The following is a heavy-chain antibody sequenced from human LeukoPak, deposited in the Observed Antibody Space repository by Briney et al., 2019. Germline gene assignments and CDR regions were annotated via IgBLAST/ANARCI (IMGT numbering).Heavy chain of an antibody. V-gene: IGHV1-69*13. CDR3: ARDPPQGCSGGSCPMDV. D-gene: IGHD2-15*01. CDR2: IIPIFGTA. CDR1: GGTFSSYA. J-gene: IGHJ6*03. Sequence: SVKVSCKASGGTFSSYAISWVRQAPGQGLEWMGGIIPIFGTANYAQKFQGRVTITADEPTSTAYMELSSLRSEDTAVYYCARDPPQGCSGGSCPMDVWGKGTTVTVSS.